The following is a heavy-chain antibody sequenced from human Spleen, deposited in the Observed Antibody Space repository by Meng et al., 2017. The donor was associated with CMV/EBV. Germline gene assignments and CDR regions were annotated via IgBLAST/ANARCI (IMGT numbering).Heavy chain of an antibody. V-gene: IGHV1-69*05. D-gene: IGHD6-6*01. Sequence: SGVTFSNYHINWVRQAPGQGLEWMGGIIPIFDTANYAQKFQGRVTITTDESTNTAYMELSSLRSEDTAVYFCARGASSASFYYGMDVWGQGTTVTVSS. CDR2: IIPIFDTA. CDR3: ARGASSASFYYGMDV. CDR1: GVTFSNYH. J-gene: IGHJ6*02.